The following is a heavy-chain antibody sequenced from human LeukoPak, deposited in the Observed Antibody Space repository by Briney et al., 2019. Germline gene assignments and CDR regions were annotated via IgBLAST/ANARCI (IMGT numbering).Heavy chain of an antibody. J-gene: IGHJ5*02. V-gene: IGHV1-2*02. CDR3: ARETLSYSGSPINWFDP. Sequence: GASVKVSCKTSGYTFTDYFIYWLRQAPGQGPEWMGWINPKTGGTNYAQKFRGRVTMTGDTSTNTVYMDLGRLTSDDTAVYYCARETLSYSGSPINWFDPWGQGTLVTVSS. D-gene: IGHD1-26*01. CDR1: GYTFTDYF. CDR2: INPKTGGT.